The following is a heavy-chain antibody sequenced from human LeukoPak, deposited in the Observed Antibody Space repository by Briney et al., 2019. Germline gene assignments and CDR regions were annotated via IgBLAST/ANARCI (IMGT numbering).Heavy chain of an antibody. Sequence: GGSLRLSCAASGFTFSDYYTSWIRQAPGKGLEWVSYISSSGSTIYYADSVKGRFTISRDNAKNSLYLQMNSLRAEDTAVYYCARAGAVTTPDNYFDYWGQGTLVTVSS. D-gene: IGHD4-11*01. CDR1: GFTFSDYY. V-gene: IGHV3-11*04. CDR3: ARAGAVTTPDNYFDY. CDR2: ISSSGSTI. J-gene: IGHJ4*02.